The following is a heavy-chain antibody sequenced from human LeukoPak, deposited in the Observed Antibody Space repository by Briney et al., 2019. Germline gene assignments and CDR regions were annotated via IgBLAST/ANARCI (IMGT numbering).Heavy chain of an antibody. J-gene: IGHJ5*02. CDR1: GFTFSTYA. V-gene: IGHV3-23*01. D-gene: IGHD1-1*01. Sequence: GGSLRLSCAASGFTFSTYAMSWVRQAPGKGLEWVSAISASGGSTYYADSVKGRFTISRDNSKSTLYLQMNSLSAEDTAVYYCAKTQVLYTGGKYNWFDPWGQGTLVTVSS. CDR2: ISASGGST. CDR3: AKTQVLYTGGKYNWFDP.